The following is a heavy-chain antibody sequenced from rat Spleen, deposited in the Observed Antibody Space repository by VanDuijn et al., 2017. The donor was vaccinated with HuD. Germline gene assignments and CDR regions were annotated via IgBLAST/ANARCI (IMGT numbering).Heavy chain of an antibody. Sequence: EVKLVESGGGLVQPGRSLKLSCVASGFTFSNYWMYWFRQAPGKGLEWVSSINTVGGSTSYLDSVKGRFTISRDNAENTVYLQINSLRSEDTATYYCAKDKDGGYVMDAWGQGASVTVSS. J-gene: IGHJ4*01. CDR1: GFTFSNYW. CDR2: INTVGGST. V-gene: IGHV5-58*01. CDR3: AKDKDGGYVMDA. D-gene: IGHD1-11*01.